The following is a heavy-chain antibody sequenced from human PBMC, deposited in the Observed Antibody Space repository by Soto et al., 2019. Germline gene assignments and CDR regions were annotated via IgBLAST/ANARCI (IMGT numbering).Heavy chain of an antibody. J-gene: IGHJ6*02. CDR1: GGSISSGDYY. CDR2: IYYSGST. D-gene: IGHD3-10*01. Sequence: SETLSLTCTVSGGSISSGDYYWSWIRQPPGKGLEWIGYIYYSGSTYYNPSLKSRVTISVDTSKNQFSLKLSSVTAADTAVYYCASTIPYYYYCMDGWGQGTTLTVSS. CDR3: ASTIPYYYYCMDG. V-gene: IGHV4-30-4*01.